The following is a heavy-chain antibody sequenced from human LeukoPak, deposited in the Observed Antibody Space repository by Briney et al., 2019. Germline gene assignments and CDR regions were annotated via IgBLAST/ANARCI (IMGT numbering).Heavy chain of an antibody. V-gene: IGHV3-15*04. CDR2: IETDGGTT. CDR1: GFPFSNAW. D-gene: IGHD1-14*01. CDR3: AKGRPPDS. Sequence: PGGSLRLSCAASGFPFSNAWMTWVRQAPGKGLEWVGRIETDGGTTEYAAPVKGRFTISRDDSKNTLYLQLNSLKSEDTAVYYCAKGRPPDSWGRGTLVTVSS. J-gene: IGHJ5*02.